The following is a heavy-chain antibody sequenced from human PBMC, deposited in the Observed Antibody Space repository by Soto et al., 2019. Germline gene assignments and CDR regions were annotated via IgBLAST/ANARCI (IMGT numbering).Heavy chain of an antibody. CDR1: GYTFSSYG. J-gene: IGHJ6*02. D-gene: IGHD5-18*01. CDR3: ARRSGYSYGCMDV. V-gene: IGHV1-46*01. CDR2: INPSGGST. Sequence: ASVKVSCKASGYTFSSYGINWVRQAPGQGLEWMGIINPSGGSTSYAQKFQGRVTMTRDTSTSTVYMELSSLRSEDTAVYYCARRSGYSYGCMDVWGQGTTVTVSS.